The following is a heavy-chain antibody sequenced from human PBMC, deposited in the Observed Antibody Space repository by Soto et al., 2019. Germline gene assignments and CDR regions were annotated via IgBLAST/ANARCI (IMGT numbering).Heavy chain of an antibody. CDR2: IYPGDSDT. D-gene: IGHD3-10*01. Sequence: GESLKISCKGSGYSFTSYWIGWVRQMPGKGLEWMGLIYPGDSDTRYSPSFQGQVTISADKSISTAYLQWSSLKASDTAMYYCAKQVTMVRGVITPGTGYYYYGMDVWGLGTTVTVSS. V-gene: IGHV5-51*01. J-gene: IGHJ6*02. CDR3: AKQVTMVRGVITPGTGYYYYGMDV. CDR1: GYSFTSYW.